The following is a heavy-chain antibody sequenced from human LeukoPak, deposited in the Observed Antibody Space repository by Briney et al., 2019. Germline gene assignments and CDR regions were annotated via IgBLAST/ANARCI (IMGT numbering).Heavy chain of an antibody. D-gene: IGHD2-15*01. CDR2: ISSDWSSR. Sequence: PGGSLRLSCAASGFTFSSYWMHWVRQAPGKGLVLVSRISSDWSSRADEDSVKGRFAIARDNTKNTLYLQMNSLRAEDTAVYYCARAGPYCSGGSCYDYWGQGTLVTVSS. CDR3: ARAGPYCSGGSCYDY. V-gene: IGHV3-74*01. J-gene: IGHJ4*02. CDR1: GFTFSSYW.